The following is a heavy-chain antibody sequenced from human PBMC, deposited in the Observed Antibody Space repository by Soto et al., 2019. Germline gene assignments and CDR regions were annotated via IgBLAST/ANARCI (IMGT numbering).Heavy chain of an antibody. Sequence: PGESLKISCKGSGYSFTNYWIAWVRQMPGKGLEWMGIIYPGDSDTRYSPSFQGQVTISADRSISTAYLQWSSLKASDTAMYYCARAYYYGSGSLNYYGLDVWGQGTTVTVSS. CDR2: IYPGDSDT. CDR1: GYSFTNYW. CDR3: ARAYYYGSGSLNYYGLDV. D-gene: IGHD3-10*01. V-gene: IGHV5-51*01. J-gene: IGHJ6*02.